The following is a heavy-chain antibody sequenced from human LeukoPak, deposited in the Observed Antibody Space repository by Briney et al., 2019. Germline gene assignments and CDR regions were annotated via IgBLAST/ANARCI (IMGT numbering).Heavy chain of an antibody. V-gene: IGHV3-23*01. D-gene: IGHD3-22*01. CDR2: INGNSGST. CDR1: GFNFSSYA. J-gene: IGHJ4*02. Sequence: GGSLRLSCAASGFNFSSYAMSWVRQAPGKGLEWVSGINGNSGSTYYADSVKGRFTISRDNAKHSLFLQMNSLRAEDTAVYFCARESSGYFYWGQGTLVTVSS. CDR3: ARESSGYFY.